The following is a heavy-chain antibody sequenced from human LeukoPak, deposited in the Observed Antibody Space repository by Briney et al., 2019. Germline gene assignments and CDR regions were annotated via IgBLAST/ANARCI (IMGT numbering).Heavy chain of an antibody. V-gene: IGHV4-34*01. CDR2: INHSGTP. CDR3: ARGLRLPSRSTPAVPHV. Sequence: SETLSLTCAVYGGSFSDYYWNWIRQPPGKGLEWIGEINHSGTPNYNPSLKSRVTISVDTSKNQFSLRLSAVTAADTAVYHCARGLRLPSRSTPAVPHVWGKGTTVTVSA. D-gene: IGHD2/OR15-2a*01. CDR1: GGSFSDYY. J-gene: IGHJ6*04.